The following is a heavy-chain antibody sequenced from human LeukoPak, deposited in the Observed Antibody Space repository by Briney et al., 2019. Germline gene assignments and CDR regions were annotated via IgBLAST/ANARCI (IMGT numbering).Heavy chain of an antibody. D-gene: IGHD4-17*01. J-gene: IGHJ4*02. CDR1: GGPISSSSHY. Sequence: SETLSLTCTVSGGPISSSSHYWGWIRQPPGKGLEWIGSIYYSGSTYYNPSLKSRVTISVDTSKNQFSLKLSSVTAADTAVYYCASYGDYVAFDYWGQGTLVTVSS. CDR2: IYYSGST. V-gene: IGHV4-39*07. CDR3: ASYGDYVAFDY.